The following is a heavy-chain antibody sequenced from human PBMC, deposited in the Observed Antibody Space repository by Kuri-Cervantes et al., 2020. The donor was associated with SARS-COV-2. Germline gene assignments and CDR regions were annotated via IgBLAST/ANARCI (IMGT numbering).Heavy chain of an antibody. CDR1: GGSIRSSSYY. Sequence: GSLRLSCTVSGGSIRSSSYYWGRIRQPPGKGLEWIGSTYYSGSTYYYLYLKSRITISADTSKNQFSLNHTSMTAADTAVYSCVRGNPPQFSSSWALAASDCGMDVWGQGTTVTVSS. J-gene: IGHJ6*02. D-gene: IGHD6-13*01. CDR3: VRGNPPQFSSSWALAASDCGMDV. CDR2: TYYSGST. V-gene: IGHV4-39*07.